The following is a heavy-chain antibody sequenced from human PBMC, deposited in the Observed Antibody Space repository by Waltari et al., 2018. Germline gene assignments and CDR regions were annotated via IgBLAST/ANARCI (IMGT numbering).Heavy chain of an antibody. V-gene: IGHV3-74*01. J-gene: IGHJ4*02. CDR1: GFTLSNYW. CDR2: INSDATNT. Sequence: EVQLVESGGSLVQPGGSLRLSCAASGFTLSNYWMHWVGQAPGKGPVWVSRINSDATNTNYVDSVKGRFTISRDNAKNTLYLQMNSLKAEDTALYFCVRGCDDGVCQPFDYWGQGTLVTVSS. CDR3: VRGCDDGVCQPFDY. D-gene: IGHD2-8*01.